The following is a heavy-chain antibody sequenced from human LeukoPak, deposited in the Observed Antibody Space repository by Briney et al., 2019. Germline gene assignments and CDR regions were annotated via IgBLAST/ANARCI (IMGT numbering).Heavy chain of an antibody. D-gene: IGHD2-21*02. Sequence: PGGSLRLSCAASGFTFSSYGMHWVRQAPGKGLEWVAFIRYDGSNKYYADSVKGRFTISRDNSKNTLYLQMNSLRAEDTAVYYCARDRALVVTAILYYFDYWGQGTLVTVSS. CDR1: GFTFSSYG. V-gene: IGHV3-30*02. J-gene: IGHJ4*02. CDR2: IRYDGSNK. CDR3: ARDRALVVTAILYYFDY.